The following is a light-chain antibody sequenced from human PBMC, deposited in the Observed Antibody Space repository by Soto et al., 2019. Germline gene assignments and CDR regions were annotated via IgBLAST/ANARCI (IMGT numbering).Light chain of an antibody. CDR2: DVS. Sequence: QSALTQPASVSGSPGQSVTIPCTGTSSDVGSYKYVSWYQQHPGKAPKLIIYDVSDRPSGVSNRFSGSKSGNTASLTISGLQAEDEADYYCSSYATSNTLVFGGGTKLTVL. CDR1: SSDVGSYKY. V-gene: IGLV2-14*01. CDR3: SSYATSNTLV. J-gene: IGLJ3*02.